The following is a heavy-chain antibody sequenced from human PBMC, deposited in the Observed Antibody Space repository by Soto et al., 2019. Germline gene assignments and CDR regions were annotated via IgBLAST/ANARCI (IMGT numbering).Heavy chain of an antibody. CDR1: GGTFSSYA. CDR3: ARAAVAGTVRGGATIG. D-gene: IGHD1-26*01. CDR2: IIPIFGTA. J-gene: IGHJ4*02. V-gene: IGHV1-69*12. Sequence: QVQLVQSGAEVKKPGSSVKVSCKASGGTFSSYAISWVRQAPGQGLEWMGGIIPIFGTANYAQKFQGRVTITADESTGTAFMELRSLRAEDTAVYYCARAAVAGTVRGGATIGWGQGTLVTVSA.